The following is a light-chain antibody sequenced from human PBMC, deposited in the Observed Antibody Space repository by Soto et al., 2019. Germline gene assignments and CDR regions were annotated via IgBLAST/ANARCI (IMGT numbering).Light chain of an antibody. CDR2: GAS. J-gene: IGKJ1*01. V-gene: IGKV3-15*01. CDR1: QSVSRD. CDR3: QQYDKWPTWT. Sequence: EIVLTQAPATLSVSPGERATLCCRASQSVSRDLAWYQQKPGQAPGLLIYGASTRAPSIPARFSGSGSGTDFTLTISSLQSEDFAVYYCQQYDKWPTWTFGQGTKVDIK.